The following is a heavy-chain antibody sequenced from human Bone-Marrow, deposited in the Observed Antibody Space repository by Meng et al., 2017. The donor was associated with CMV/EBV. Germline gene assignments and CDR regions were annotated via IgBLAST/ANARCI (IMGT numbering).Heavy chain of an antibody. CDR2: ISSSSSYI. J-gene: IGHJ4*02. CDR1: GFTFSSYS. V-gene: IGHV3-21*01. Sequence: GGSLRLSCAASGFTFSSYSMNWVRQAPGKGLEWVSSISSSSSYIYYADSVKGRFTISRDNAKNSLYLQMNSLRVDDTAVYHCAKDRGCSGGSCYSGDFDSWGQGTLVTVSS. CDR3: AKDRGCSGGSCYSGDFDS. D-gene: IGHD2-15*01.